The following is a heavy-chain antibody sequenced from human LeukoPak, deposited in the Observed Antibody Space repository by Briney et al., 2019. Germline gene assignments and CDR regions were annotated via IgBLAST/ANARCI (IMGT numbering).Heavy chain of an antibody. V-gene: IGHV1-2*02. D-gene: IGHD3-22*01. J-gene: IGHJ4*02. CDR1: GYTFTGYF. CDR2: INPNSGGT. Sequence: ASLKVSCKASGYTFTGYFMHWVRQAPGQGLEWMGWINPNSGGTNYAQKFQGRVTMTRDTSISTAYMELSRLRSDDTAVYYCARGAHSSGYSFDYWGQGTLVTVSS. CDR3: ARGAHSSGYSFDY.